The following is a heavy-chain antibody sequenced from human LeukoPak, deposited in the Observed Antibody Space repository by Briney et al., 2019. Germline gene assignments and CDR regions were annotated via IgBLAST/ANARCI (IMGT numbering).Heavy chain of an antibody. CDR3: AREPTSGREPTSGRPLEY. Sequence: SETLSLTCTVSGGSISGYFWSWIRQPAGKGLEWIGRIYSSGSNNYNPSLKIRVTILLYTSKHHFSLNLPSVTATDTAVYYRAREPTSGREPTSGRPLEYWGQGTLVTVSS. J-gene: IGHJ4*02. D-gene: IGHD5-12*01. V-gene: IGHV4-4*07. CDR1: GGSISGYF. CDR2: IYSSGSN.